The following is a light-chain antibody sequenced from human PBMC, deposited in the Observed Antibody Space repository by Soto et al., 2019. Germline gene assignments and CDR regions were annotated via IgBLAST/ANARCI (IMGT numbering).Light chain of an antibody. Sequence: IVMTQSPDSLAVSLGERATINCRSSQSGLYSSNKKNYLAWYQQKPGQSPKLLIYGASSREAGVPDRFTGSGSVTDFTLTISGLQAEDGAVYYCQQYYTSSITFGQGTRLEIK. CDR3: QQYYTSSIT. CDR1: QSGLYSSNKKNY. J-gene: IGKJ5*01. CDR2: GAS. V-gene: IGKV4-1*01.